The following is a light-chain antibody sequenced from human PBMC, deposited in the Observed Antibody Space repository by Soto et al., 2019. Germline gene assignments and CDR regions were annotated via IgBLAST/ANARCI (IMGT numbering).Light chain of an antibody. CDR1: QTINNL. J-gene: IGKJ4*01. CDR2: KAS. V-gene: IGKV1-5*03. CDR3: QQYSSYPSLT. Sequence: DIQMTHSPSTLSASVLYIVSITFRASQTINNLMAWYQQKPGQAPKLLIYKASNLETGVPSRFSGSGSGTEFTLTISSLQPDDFATYYCQQYSSYPSLTFGGGTKVDIK.